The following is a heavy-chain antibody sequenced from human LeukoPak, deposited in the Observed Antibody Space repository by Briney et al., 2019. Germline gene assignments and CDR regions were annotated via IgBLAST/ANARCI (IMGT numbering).Heavy chain of an antibody. V-gene: IGHV3-23*01. D-gene: IGHD3-22*01. CDR3: AKDTRVYDSSGYYSA. CDR2: ISGSGGST. CDR1: GFTLSSYA. J-gene: IGHJ5*02. Sequence: PGGSLRLSCAASGFTLSSYAMYWVRQAPGKGLEWVSAISGSGGSTYYADSVKGRFTISRDNSKDTLYLQMNSLRAEDTAVYYCAKDTRVYDSSGYYSAWGQGTLVTVSS.